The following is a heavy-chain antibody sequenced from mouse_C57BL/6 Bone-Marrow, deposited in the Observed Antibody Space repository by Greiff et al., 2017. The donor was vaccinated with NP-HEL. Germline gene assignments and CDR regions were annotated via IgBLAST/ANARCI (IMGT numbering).Heavy chain of an antibody. D-gene: IGHD2-3*01. CDR2: IYPGNSDT. CDR1: GYTFTSYW. CDR3: NLIYDGYPWYFDV. V-gene: IGHV1-5*01. J-gene: IGHJ1*03. Sequence: VQLQQSGPVLARPGASVKMSCKTSGYTFTSYWMHWVKQRPGQGLEWIGAIYPGNSDTSYNQKFKGKAKLTAVTSASTAYMELSSLTNEDSAVYYCNLIYDGYPWYFDVWGTGTTVTVSS.